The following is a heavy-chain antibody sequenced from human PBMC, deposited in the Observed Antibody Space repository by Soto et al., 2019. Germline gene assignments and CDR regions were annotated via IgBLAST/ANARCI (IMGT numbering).Heavy chain of an antibody. CDR3: VRTTYLSDSSGYTRCFGY. J-gene: IGHJ4*02. D-gene: IGHD3-22*01. Sequence: GGFLRLSFAGSGFTLSDHYIDWVRQAPGKALEWVGRSRDKAQGYSTEYAASVKGRFTTSRDDSKNSVYLQMNSLKTEDTAVYYCVRTTYLSDSSGYTRCFGYWGQGNLVTVS. V-gene: IGHV3-72*01. CDR1: GFTLSDHY. CDR2: SRDKAQGYST.